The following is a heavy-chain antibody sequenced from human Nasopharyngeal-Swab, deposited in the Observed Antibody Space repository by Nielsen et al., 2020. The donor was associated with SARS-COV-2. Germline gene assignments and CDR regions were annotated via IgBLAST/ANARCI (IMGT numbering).Heavy chain of an antibody. Sequence: GGSLRLSCAASGFTFSSYAMHWVRQAPGKGLEWVAVISYDGSNKYYADSVKGRFTISRGNSKNTLYLQMNSLRAEDTAVYYCARELNKYSSGWYGSGYYYYYGMDVWGQGTTVTVSS. J-gene: IGHJ6*02. CDR3: ARELNKYSSGWYGSGYYYYYGMDV. V-gene: IGHV3-30-3*01. CDR1: GFTFSSYA. CDR2: ISYDGSNK. D-gene: IGHD6-19*01.